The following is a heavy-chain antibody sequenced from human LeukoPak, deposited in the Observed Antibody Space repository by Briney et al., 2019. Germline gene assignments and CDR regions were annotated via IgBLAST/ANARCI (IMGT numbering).Heavy chain of an antibody. V-gene: IGHV3-7*01. J-gene: IGHJ3*02. Sequence: PGGSLRLSCAASGFTFSSYWMSWVRQTPEKGLGWVAIIKNDGSEKNYVDSVKGRFTISRDNAKNSLYLQMNSLRDEDTALYYCAKYGPGGSRGIAFDIWGQGTMVTVSS. CDR2: IKNDGSEK. CDR3: AKYGPGGSRGIAFDI. CDR1: GFTFSSYW. D-gene: IGHD2-2*01.